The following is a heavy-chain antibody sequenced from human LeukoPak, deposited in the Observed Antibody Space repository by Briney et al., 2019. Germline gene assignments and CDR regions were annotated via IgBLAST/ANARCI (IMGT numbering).Heavy chain of an antibody. D-gene: IGHD2-2*01. CDR1: GVSVSDGRYY. V-gene: IGHV4-31*03. Sequence: SETLSLTCNVSGVSVSDGRYYWTWIHQHPGKGLEWIGYKYYSGSAKYNPSLKSRLTISIDTSKNQFSLQLSSVTAADTATYYCATPYCSSISCLDVFNMWGQGTRVTVSS. CDR2: KYYSGSA. CDR3: ATPYCSSISCLDVFNM. J-gene: IGHJ3*02.